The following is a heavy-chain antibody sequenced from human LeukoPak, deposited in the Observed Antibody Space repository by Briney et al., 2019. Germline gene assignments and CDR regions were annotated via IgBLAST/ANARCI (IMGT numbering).Heavy chain of an antibody. CDR3: ARRTYYYDSSGYYYYCDF. CDR1: GGSISSSSYY. J-gene: IGHJ4*02. V-gene: IGHV4-39*01. D-gene: IGHD3-22*01. Sequence: PSETLSLTCTVPGGSISSSSYYSGWIRQPPGKGLEWIASIYYSGSTYYNPSLKRLLTISVDTPKIQFSLKLSSVTGAHTAVYYCARRTYYYDSSGYYYYCDFWGQGTGDSVST. CDR2: IYYSGST.